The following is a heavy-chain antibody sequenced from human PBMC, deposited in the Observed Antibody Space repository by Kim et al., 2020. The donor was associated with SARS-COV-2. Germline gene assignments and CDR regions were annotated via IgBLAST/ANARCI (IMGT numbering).Heavy chain of an antibody. J-gene: IGHJ6*02. Sequence: GGSLRLSCAASGFTFSSYSMNWVRQAPGKGLEWVSYISSSGSYKYYADSVKGRFTISRDNAKNSLYLQMNSLRAEDTAVYYCARGFWRNWGRCPHYGFDIWGQGTMVTVSS. D-gene: IGHD3-16*01. CDR2: ISSSGSYK. CDR3: ARGFWRNWGRCPHYGFDI. V-gene: IGHV3-21*01. CDR1: GFTFSSYS.